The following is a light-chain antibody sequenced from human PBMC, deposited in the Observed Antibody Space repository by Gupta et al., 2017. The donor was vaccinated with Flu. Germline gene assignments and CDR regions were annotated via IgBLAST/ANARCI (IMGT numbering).Light chain of an antibody. J-gene: IGKJ1*01. CDR2: EGS. CDR3: MKNIHLPWT. Sequence: VITQPPRSLSVIPGQPSSVPCKSSQSILYSDGKTYLYWYVQRPGEPPQPLIYEGSIRGCGVSDRFSGRGSGTDFTLKISLVDAEDVGVYYFMKNIHLPWTFGRGTKVEIK. CDR1: QSILYSDGKTY. V-gene: IGKV2D-29*01.